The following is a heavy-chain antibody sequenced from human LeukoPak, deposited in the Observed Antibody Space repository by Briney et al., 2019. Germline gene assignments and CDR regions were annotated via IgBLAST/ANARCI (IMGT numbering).Heavy chain of an antibody. CDR2: IYYSGST. CDR1: GGSISSYY. J-gene: IGHJ5*02. CDR3: ARENGAAMVSWFDP. Sequence: SETLSLTCTVSGGSISSYYWSWIRQPPGKGLEWVGYIYYSGSTNYNPSLKSRVTISVDTSKNQFSLKLSSVTAADTAVYYCARENGAAMVSWFDPWGQGTLVTVSS. D-gene: IGHD5-18*01. V-gene: IGHV4-59*01.